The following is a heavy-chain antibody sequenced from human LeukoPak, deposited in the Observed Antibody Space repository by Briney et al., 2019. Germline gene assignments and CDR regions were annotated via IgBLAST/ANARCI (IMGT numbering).Heavy chain of an antibody. V-gene: IGHV4-39*01. CDR2: IYYVGTT. CDR3: AAYYYGSGSSPGFFDP. D-gene: IGHD3-10*01. Sequence: SETLSLTCTVSGGSISSINYYWGWIRQAPGRGLECIGNIYYVGTTYYNPSLRSRVTISVDTSKGQFSLKLTSVTAADTAVYYCAAYYYGSGSSPGFFDPWGQGILVTVSS. CDR1: GGSISSINYY. J-gene: IGHJ5*02.